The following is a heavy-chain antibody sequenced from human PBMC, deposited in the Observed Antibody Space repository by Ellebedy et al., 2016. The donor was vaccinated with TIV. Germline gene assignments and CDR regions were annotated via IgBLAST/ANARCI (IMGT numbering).Heavy chain of an antibody. D-gene: IGHD3-10*01. Sequence: MPSETLSLTCTVSGDSMSNYYWSWIRQSAGKNLEWLGLIHGSGSTSFNPSLKSRLTMSIDTSKRQFSLKLRSVTAADTALYYCVRAGGSGSYYNVDHWGQGTPVTVSS. V-gene: IGHV4-4*07. J-gene: IGHJ5*02. CDR1: GDSMSNYY. CDR3: VRAGGSGSYYNVDH. CDR2: IHGSGST.